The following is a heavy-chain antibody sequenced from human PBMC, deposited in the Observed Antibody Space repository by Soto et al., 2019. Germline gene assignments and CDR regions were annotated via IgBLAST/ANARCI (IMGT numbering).Heavy chain of an antibody. D-gene: IGHD3-10*01. CDR1: GFTFSSYG. CDR3: ATDPTYVVRGVIGY. Sequence: QVQLVESGGGVVKPGRSLRLSCAASGFTFSSYGMHWVRQAPGKGLEWVAVIYYDGSNKYYADSVKGRFTISRDNAKNTLYLQINSLRAEDTAVDYCATDPTYVVRGVIGYWGQGTLVTVSS. CDR2: IYYDGSNK. J-gene: IGHJ4*02. V-gene: IGHV3-30*03.